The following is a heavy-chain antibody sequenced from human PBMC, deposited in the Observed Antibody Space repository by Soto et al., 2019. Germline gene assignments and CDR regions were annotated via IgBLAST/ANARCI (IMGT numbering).Heavy chain of an antibody. CDR2: INSDGSST. V-gene: IGHV3-74*01. Sequence: EVQLVESGGGLVQPGGSLRLSCAASGFTFSSYWMHWVRQAPGKGLVWVSRINSDGSSTSYADSVKGRFTISRDNAKNTLYLQMNSLRAEDTAVYYCARDVLPAAIFGYYYGMDVWGQGTTVTVSS. J-gene: IGHJ6*02. CDR3: ARDVLPAAIFGYYYGMDV. CDR1: GFTFSSYW. D-gene: IGHD2-2*01.